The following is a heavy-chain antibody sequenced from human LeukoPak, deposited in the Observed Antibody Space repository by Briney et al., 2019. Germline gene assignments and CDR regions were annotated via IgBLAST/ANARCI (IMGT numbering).Heavy chain of an antibody. CDR3: ARGTRQLDPFDY. CDR2: IIPILGIA. Sequence: SVKVSCKASGGTFSSYAISWVRQAPGQGLEWMGRIIPILGIANYAQKFQGRVTITADKSTSTAYMELSSLRSEDTAVYYCARGTRQLDPFDYWGQGTLVTVSS. J-gene: IGHJ4*02. V-gene: IGHV1-69*04. D-gene: IGHD6-13*01. CDR1: GGTFSSYA.